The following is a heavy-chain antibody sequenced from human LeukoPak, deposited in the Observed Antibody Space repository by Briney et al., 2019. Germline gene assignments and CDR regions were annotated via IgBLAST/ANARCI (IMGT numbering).Heavy chain of an antibody. CDR3: ARNRNDFWSGPNCYYYYMDV. D-gene: IGHD3-3*01. CDR1: GGTFSSYA. J-gene: IGHJ6*03. CDR2: IIPIFGTA. V-gene: IGHV1-69*05. Sequence: SVKVTCKASGGTFSSYAISWVRQAPGQGLQWMGGIIPIFGTANYAQKFQGRVTITTDESTSTAYMELSSLRSEDTAVYYCARNRNDFWSGPNCYYYYMDVWGKGTTVTVSS.